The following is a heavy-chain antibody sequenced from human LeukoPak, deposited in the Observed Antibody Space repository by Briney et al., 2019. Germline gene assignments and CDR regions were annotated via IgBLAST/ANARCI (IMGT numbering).Heavy chain of an antibody. CDR2: ISHSGST. D-gene: IGHD5-18*01. Sequence: SETLSLTCTVSGYSISSGYYWGWIRQPPGKGLVWIGSISHSGSTYYNPSLKSRVTMSLDTSTNQFSLKLSSVTAADTAFYFCANSGSNYEAVSWGQGTLVTVSS. CDR1: GYSISSGYY. V-gene: IGHV4-38-2*02. J-gene: IGHJ5*02. CDR3: ANSGSNYEAVS.